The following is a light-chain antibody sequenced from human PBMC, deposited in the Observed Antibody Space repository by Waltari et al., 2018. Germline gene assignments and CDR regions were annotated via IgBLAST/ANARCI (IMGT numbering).Light chain of an antibody. J-gene: IGKJ4*01. V-gene: IGKV1-33*01. CDR1: QDISHF. CDR2: DAS. CDR3: QQYDNLPLT. Sequence: DTQMTKSPSSLSASVGDRVTITCQASQDISHFLNWYQQKPGTAPKLLITDASTLQTGVPSRFSGNRSGTQFAFTVNGLQSEDVATYFCQQYDNLPLTFGGGSKV.